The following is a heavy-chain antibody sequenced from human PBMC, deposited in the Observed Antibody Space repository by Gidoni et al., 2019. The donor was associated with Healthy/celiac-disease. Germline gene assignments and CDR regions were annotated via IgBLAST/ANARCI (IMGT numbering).Heavy chain of an antibody. D-gene: IGHD3-16*01. Sequence: QLQLQESGPGLVKPSETLSLTCTVPGGSISSSSYYWGWIRQPPGKGLEWIGSIYYSGSTYYNPSLKSRVTISVDTSKNQFSLKLSSVTAADTAVYYCASNRGYYFDYWGQGTLVTVSS. J-gene: IGHJ4*02. CDR1: GGSISSSSYY. CDR2: IYYSGST. V-gene: IGHV4-39*01. CDR3: ASNRGYYFDY.